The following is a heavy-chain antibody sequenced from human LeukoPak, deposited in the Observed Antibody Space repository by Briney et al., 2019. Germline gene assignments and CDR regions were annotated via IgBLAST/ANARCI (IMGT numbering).Heavy chain of an antibody. CDR3: ARVGLRGYSPGDY. J-gene: IGHJ4*02. D-gene: IGHD5-12*01. CDR2: GDYSGGT. Sequence: PSETLSLTCTVSGDSFTSVTDYWAWIRQPPGKGREWIASGDYSGGTYYNPSLESRVAISRDVSKNQISLKLTPVTRADTAVYYCARVGLRGYSPGDYWGQGTLVTVSS. CDR1: GDSFTSVTDY. V-gene: IGHV4-39*07.